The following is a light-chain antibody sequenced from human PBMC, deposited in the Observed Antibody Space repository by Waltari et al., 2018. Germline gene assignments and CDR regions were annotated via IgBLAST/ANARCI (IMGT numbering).Light chain of an antibody. CDR3: QQAHSFPYS. CDR1: QDINKW. CDR2: AGS. Sequence: DIQMTQSPSSVSASVGDRVTITCRASQDINKWLAWFQQTPGKAPKLLKYAGSSLQSGVPSRFSGSGSGADFTLTISTLQPEDSATYYCQQAHSFPYSFGQGTKLEIK. V-gene: IGKV1-12*01. J-gene: IGKJ2*03.